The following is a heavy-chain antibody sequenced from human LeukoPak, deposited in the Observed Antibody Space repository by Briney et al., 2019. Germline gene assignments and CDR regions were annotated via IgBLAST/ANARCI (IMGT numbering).Heavy chain of an antibody. V-gene: IGHV4-39*01. Sequence: SETLSLTCTVSGGSISSGGYYWSWIRQPPGKGLEWIGEINHSGSTNYNPSLKSRVTISVDTSKNQFSLKLSSVTAADTAVYYCARQTLPARYFDYWGQGTLVTVSS. CDR2: INHSGST. CDR1: GGSISSGGYY. D-gene: IGHD2-2*01. J-gene: IGHJ4*02. CDR3: ARQTLPARYFDY.